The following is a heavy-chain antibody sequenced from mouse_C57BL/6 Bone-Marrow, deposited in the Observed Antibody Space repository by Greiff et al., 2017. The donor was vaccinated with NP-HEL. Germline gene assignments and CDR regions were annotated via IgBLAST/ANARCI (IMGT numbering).Heavy chain of an antibody. Sequence: QVQLQQPGAELVKPGASVKLSCKASGYTFTSYWMHWVKQRPGQGLEWIGMIQPNSGSTNYNEKYKSKATLTVDKSSSTAYMQLSSLTSEDSAVYYCARINWDWYFDVWGTGTTVTVSS. V-gene: IGHV1-64*01. D-gene: IGHD4-1*02. CDR3: ARINWDWYFDV. CDR1: GYTFTSYW. CDR2: IQPNSGST. J-gene: IGHJ1*03.